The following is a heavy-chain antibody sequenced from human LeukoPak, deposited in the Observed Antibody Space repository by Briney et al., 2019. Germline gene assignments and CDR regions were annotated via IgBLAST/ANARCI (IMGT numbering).Heavy chain of an antibody. D-gene: IGHD3-16*01. CDR1: GFTFSDYW. J-gene: IGHJ4*02. CDR2: INQDASVS. Sequence: GGSLRLSCAASGFTFSDYWMSWVRQAPGQGLEWVANINQDASVSHYIDSVKGRFTISRDNAKKSLFLQMNRLRAEDTALYYCARKVGDYWGQGTLVTVSS. V-gene: IGHV3-7*01. CDR3: ARKVGDY.